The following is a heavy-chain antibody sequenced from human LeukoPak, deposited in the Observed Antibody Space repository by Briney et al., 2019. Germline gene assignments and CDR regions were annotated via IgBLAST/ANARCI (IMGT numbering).Heavy chain of an antibody. CDR1: GGSISSYY. CDR3: ARNPQRYSGWYVGSYYFDY. CDR2: IYYSGST. D-gene: IGHD6-19*01. J-gene: IGHJ4*02. Sequence: SETLSLTCTVSGGSISSYYWSWIRQPPGKGLEWIGYIYYSGSTNYNPSLKSRVTISVDTSKNQFSLKLSSVTAADTAVYYCARNPQRYSGWYVGSYYFDYWGQGTLVTVSS. V-gene: IGHV4-59*01.